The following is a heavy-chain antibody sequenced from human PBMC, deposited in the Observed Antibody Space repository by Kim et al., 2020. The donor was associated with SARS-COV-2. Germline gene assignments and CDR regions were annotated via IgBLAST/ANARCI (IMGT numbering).Heavy chain of an antibody. CDR3: ARHNYYYYGMDV. J-gene: IGHJ6*02. Sequence: SETLSLTCTVSGGSISSYYWSWIRQPPGKGLEWIGYIYYSGSTNYNPSLKSRVTISVDTSKNQFSLKLSSVTAADTAVYYCARHNYYYYGMDVWGQGTTVTVSS. V-gene: IGHV4-59*08. CDR1: GGSISSYY. CDR2: IYYSGST.